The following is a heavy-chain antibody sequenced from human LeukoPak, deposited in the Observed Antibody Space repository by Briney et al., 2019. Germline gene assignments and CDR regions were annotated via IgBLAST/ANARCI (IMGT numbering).Heavy chain of an antibody. J-gene: IGHJ4*02. V-gene: IGHV4-38-2*02. D-gene: IGHD4-11*01. CDR3: AREYSNSYVDY. CDR1: GYSMSSGYY. CDR2: IYHSGST. Sequence: SETLSLTCTVSGYSMSSGYYWGWIRQPPGKGLEWIGSIYHSGSTYYNPSLKTRVTISVDTSKNQFSLKLSSVTAADTAVYYCAREYSNSYVDYWGQGTLVTVSS.